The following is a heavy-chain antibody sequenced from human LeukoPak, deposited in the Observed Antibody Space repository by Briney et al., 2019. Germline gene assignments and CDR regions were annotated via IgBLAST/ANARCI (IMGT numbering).Heavy chain of an antibody. D-gene: IGHD3-22*01. CDR3: ARDRRLDYYDSSGYCWFDP. Sequence: GGSLRLSCAASGFTFSDYYMSWIRQAPGKGLEWVSYISSSGSTIYYADSVKGRFTISRDNAKNSLYLQMNSLRAEDTAVYYCARDRRLDYYDSSGYCWFDPWGQGTLVTVSS. CDR2: ISSSGSTI. J-gene: IGHJ5*02. CDR1: GFTFSDYY. V-gene: IGHV3-11*01.